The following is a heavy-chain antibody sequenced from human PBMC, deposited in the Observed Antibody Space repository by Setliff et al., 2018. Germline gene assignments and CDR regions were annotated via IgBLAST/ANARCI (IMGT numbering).Heavy chain of an antibody. CDR1: AYSIRSDYY. Sequence: PSETLSLTCAVSAYSIRSDYYWGWIRQPPGKRLECMGGMDYSGRTYHNPFLQSRVTISIDTSKNQFSLKLTSVTAADTAIYYCARRRANYNWFDSWGQGTLVTVSS. CDR2: MDYSGRT. J-gene: IGHJ5*01. V-gene: IGHV4-38-2*01. CDR3: ARRRANYNWFDS.